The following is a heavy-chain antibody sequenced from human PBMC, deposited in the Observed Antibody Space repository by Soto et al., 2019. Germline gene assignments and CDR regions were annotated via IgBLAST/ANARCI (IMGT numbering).Heavy chain of an antibody. CDR1: GFTFSSYA. D-gene: IGHD3-22*01. Sequence: QVQLVESGGGVVQPGRSLRLSYAASGFTFSSYAMHWVRQAPGKGLEWVAVISYDGSNKYYADSVKGRFTISRDNSKNTLYLQMNSLRAEDTAVYYCAREYYYDSSGYYPPLFWGQGTLVTVSS. CDR2: ISYDGSNK. J-gene: IGHJ4*02. CDR3: AREYYYDSSGYYPPLF. V-gene: IGHV3-30-3*01.